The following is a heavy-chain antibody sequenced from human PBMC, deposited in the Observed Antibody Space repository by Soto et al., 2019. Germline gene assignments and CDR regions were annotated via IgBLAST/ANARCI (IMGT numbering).Heavy chain of an antibody. D-gene: IGHD3-22*01. CDR2: LYYGRSA. V-gene: IGHV4-59*01. J-gene: IGHJ4*02. CDR3: ALRSMAVVPEY. CDR1: GDSISSYY. Sequence: QVQLQESGPGLVKPSETLSLTCAVSGDSISSYYCMWIRQPPGKGLESIGYLYYGRSANYNPSLKSRVPLSVGTSTNQCSLTLSSMTAADTAVYYCALRSMAVVPEYWGQGTLVTVSS.